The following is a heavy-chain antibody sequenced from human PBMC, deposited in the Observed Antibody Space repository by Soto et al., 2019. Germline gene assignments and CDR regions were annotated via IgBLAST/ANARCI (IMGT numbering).Heavy chain of an antibody. CDR1: GFTFSCYG. CDR3: VKDGSSGWPYFDDMDV. D-gene: IGHD6-19*01. Sequence: SVILSCAASGFTFSCYGMHWVRQAPGKGLEWVAVILYDGSKKYYADSVKGRFTISGDNSKNTLYLQMSSLRAEDTALYYCVKDGSSGWPYFDDMDVWGQGTTVTVSS. J-gene: IGHJ6*02. V-gene: IGHV3-30*18. CDR2: ILYDGSKK.